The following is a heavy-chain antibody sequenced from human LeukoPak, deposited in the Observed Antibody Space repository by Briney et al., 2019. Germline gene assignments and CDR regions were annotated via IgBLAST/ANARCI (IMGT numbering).Heavy chain of an antibody. CDR3: ARDLSRDGTSLNFDS. CDR2: TYYRSKWSN. CDR1: GDSVSSNIAA. V-gene: IGHV6-1*01. D-gene: IGHD5-24*01. Sequence: SQTLSLTCAISGDSVSSNIAAWNWLRQSPSRGLEWLGRTYYRSKWSNEYAVSVKSRITINPDTSRNQFSLQLNSVTPEGTAVYYCARDLSRDGTSLNFDSWGQGTLVTVSS. J-gene: IGHJ4*02.